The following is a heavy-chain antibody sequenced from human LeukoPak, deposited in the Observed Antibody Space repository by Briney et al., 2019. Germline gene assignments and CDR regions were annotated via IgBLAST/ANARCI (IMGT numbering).Heavy chain of an antibody. CDR1: GFTFSSYA. J-gene: IGHJ5*02. D-gene: IGHD6-13*01. V-gene: IGHV3-30*04. CDR2: ISYDGSNK. CDR3: ARERIAAAGTFDP. Sequence: GRSLRLSCAASGFTFSSYARHWVRQAPGKGLEWVAVISYDGSNKYYADSVKGRFTISRDNSKNTLYLQMNSLRAEDTAVYYCARERIAAAGTFDPWGQGTLVTVSS.